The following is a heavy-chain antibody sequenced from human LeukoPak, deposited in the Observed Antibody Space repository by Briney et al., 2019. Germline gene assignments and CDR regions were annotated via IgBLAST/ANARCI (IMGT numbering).Heavy chain of an antibody. CDR3: ARASPTHCSSTSCYVMVFDY. J-gene: IGHJ4*02. D-gene: IGHD2-2*01. V-gene: IGHV4-30-4*01. Sequence: SETLSLTCTVSGGSISSGDYYWSWIRQPPGKGLEWIGYIYYSGSTYYNPSLKSRVIISVDTSKNQFSLKLSSVTAADTAVYYCARASPTHCSSTSCYVMVFDYWGQGTLVTVSS. CDR2: IYYSGST. CDR1: GGSISSGDYY.